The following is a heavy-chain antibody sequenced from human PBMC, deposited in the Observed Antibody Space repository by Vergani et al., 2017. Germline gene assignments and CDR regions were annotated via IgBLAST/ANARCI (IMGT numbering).Heavy chain of an antibody. CDR2: ISSSGDYI. J-gene: IGHJ5*02. Sequence: EVQLVESGGGLVKPGGSLGLSCAASGFTFSTFTMNWVRQAPGKGLEWVSSISSSGDYIQYADSVKGRFTISRDNAKNSLSLQMNSLRVEDTAIYYCARRGFXSNCYGLSCGFDPWGEGTLVIVSS. CDR1: GFTFSTFT. D-gene: IGHD2-2*01. CDR3: ARRGFXSNCYGLSCGFDP. V-gene: IGHV3-21*04.